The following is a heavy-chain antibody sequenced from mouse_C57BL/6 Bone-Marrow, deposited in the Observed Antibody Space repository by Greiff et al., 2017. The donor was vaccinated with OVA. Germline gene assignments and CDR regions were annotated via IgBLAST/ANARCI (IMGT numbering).Heavy chain of an antibody. CDR1: GFTFSDYG. D-gene: IGHD2-5*01. Sequence: EVKLVQSGGGLVKPGGSLKLSCAASGFTFSDYGMHWVRQAPEKGLEWVAYISSGSSTIYYADTVKGRFTIAIDNAKNTLFLQMPSLRSEDAAMYYCARSKDYWYYGVWGTGTTVTVAT. CDR2: ISSGSSTI. J-gene: IGHJ1*03. CDR3: ARSKDYWYYGV. V-gene: IGHV5-17*01.